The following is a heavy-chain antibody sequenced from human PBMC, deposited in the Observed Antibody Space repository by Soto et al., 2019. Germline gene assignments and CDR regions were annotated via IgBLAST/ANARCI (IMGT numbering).Heavy chain of an antibody. J-gene: IGHJ5*02. CDR3: ARAFPSGSLTGWFDP. Sequence: GASVKVFCKASGGTFSSYAISWVRQAPGQGLEWMGWINPNSGGTNYAQKFQGRVTMTRDTSISTAYMELSRLRSDDTAVYYCARAFPSGSLTGWFDPWGQGTLVTVSS. V-gene: IGHV1-2*02. CDR1: GGTFSSYA. D-gene: IGHD1-26*01. CDR2: INPNSGGT.